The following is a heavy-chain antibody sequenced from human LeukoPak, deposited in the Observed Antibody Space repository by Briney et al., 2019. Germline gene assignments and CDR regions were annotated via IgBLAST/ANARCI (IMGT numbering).Heavy chain of an antibody. Sequence: MASETLSLTCTVSGGSISSYYWSWIRQPPGKGLEWIGYIYYSGSTNYNPSLKSRVTISVDTSKNQFSLKLSSVTAADTAVYYCARLMAHPYGMDVWGQGTTITVSS. CDR1: GGSISSYY. CDR3: ARLMAHPYGMDV. D-gene: IGHD5-24*01. CDR2: IYYSGST. J-gene: IGHJ6*02. V-gene: IGHV4-59*08.